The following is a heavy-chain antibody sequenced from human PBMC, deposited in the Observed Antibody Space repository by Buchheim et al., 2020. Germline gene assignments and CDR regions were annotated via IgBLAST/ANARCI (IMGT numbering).Heavy chain of an antibody. D-gene: IGHD4-17*01. V-gene: IGHV3-48*03. J-gene: IGHJ4*02. CDR3: ARDDYGDYDYFDY. CDR2: ISASGSTI. CDR1: GFIFSDYE. Sequence: EVQLVESGGGLVQPGGSLRLSCAASGFIFSDYEMSWVRQAPGKGLEWLSYISASGSTIYYTDSVKGRFTISRDNAKDSLYLQMNSLRAEDTAVYYCARDDYGDYDYFDYWGQGTL.